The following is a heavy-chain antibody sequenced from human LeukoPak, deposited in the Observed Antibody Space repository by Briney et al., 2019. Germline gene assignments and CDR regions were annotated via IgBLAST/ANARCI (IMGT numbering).Heavy chain of an antibody. D-gene: IGHD6-13*01. J-gene: IGHJ4*02. CDR2: INHSGST. V-gene: IGHV4-34*01. Sequence: KPSETLSLTCAVYGGSFSGYQWSWIRQPPGKGLKWIGEINHSGSTNYKPSLKSRVTISVDTSKNQFSLKLSSVTAADTAVYYCARGVYSSSWTPPGYWGQGTLVTVSS. CDR3: ARGVYSSSWTPPGY. CDR1: GGSFSGYQ.